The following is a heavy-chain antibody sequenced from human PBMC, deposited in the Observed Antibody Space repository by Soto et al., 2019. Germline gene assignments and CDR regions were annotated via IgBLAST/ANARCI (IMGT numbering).Heavy chain of an antibody. J-gene: IGHJ4*02. CDR3: ARDWFGIDY. CDR1: GYTFTSYG. D-gene: IGHD3-16*01. V-gene: IGHV1-18*01. CDR2: INPYNGNT. Sequence: QVQLVQSGAEVKKPGASVKVSCKASGYTFTSYGISWVRQAPGQGLEWMGWINPYNGNTNYAQKLQGRVTMTTDISPNTAYMELRGLRSDDTAVYYCARDWFGIDYWGQGTLVTVSS.